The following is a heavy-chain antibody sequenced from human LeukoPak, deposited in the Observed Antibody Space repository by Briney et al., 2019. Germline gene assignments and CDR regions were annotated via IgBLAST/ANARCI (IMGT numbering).Heavy chain of an antibody. CDR2: IYHSGST. V-gene: IGHV4-59*12. CDR1: GGSIRSYY. Sequence: SETLSLTCTVSGGSIRSYYWSWIRQPPGKGLEWIGYIYHSGSTNYNPSLMSRVTISVDTSKNQFSLKLSCVTAADTAVYYCARDWLDSGTPNRFDYWGQGTLVTVSS. CDR3: ARDWLDSGTPNRFDY. J-gene: IGHJ4*02. D-gene: IGHD3-10*01.